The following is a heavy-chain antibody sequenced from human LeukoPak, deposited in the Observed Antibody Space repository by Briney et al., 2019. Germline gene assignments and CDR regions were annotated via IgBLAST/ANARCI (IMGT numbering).Heavy chain of an antibody. CDR2: IYYSGST. CDR3: ARWLGAFDI. Sequence: PSETLSLTCAVSGGSISSYYWSWIRQPPGKGLEWIGYIYYSGSTNYNPSLKSRVTISVDTSKNQFSLKLSSVTAADTAVYYCARWLGAFDIWGQGTMVTVSS. J-gene: IGHJ3*02. CDR1: GGSISSYY. V-gene: IGHV4-59*08. D-gene: IGHD6-19*01.